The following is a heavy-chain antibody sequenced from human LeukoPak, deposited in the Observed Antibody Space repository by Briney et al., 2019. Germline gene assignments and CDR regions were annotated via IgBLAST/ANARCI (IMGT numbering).Heavy chain of an antibody. CDR3: ARGRPEFDY. CDR2: ISSSGSTI. D-gene: IGHD2-15*01. V-gene: IGHV3-21*04. CDR1: GFTFSSYS. J-gene: IGHJ4*02. Sequence: PGGSLRLSCAASGFTFSSYSMNWVRQAPGKGLEWVSSISSSGSTIYYADSVKGRFTISRDNAKNSLYLQMNSLRAEDTAVYYCARGRPEFDYWGQGTLVTVSS.